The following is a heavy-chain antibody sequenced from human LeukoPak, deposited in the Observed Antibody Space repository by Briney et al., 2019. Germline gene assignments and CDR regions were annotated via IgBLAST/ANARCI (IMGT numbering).Heavy chain of an antibody. V-gene: IGHV3-30-3*01. D-gene: IGHD2-15*01. CDR1: GFTFSSYA. CDR2: ISYDGSNK. CDR3: AREYAYSAFDI. Sequence: GRSLRLSCAASGFTFSSYAMHWVRQAPGKGLEWVAVISYDGSNKYYADSVKGRFSISRDNSKNMMCLQMNSLRAEDTAVYYCAREYAYSAFDIWGQGTMVTVSS. J-gene: IGHJ3*02.